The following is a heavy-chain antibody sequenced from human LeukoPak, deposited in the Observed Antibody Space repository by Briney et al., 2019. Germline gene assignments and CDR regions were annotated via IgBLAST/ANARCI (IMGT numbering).Heavy chain of an antibody. Sequence: SVKVSCKASGGTFISYAISWVRQAPGQGLEWMGGIIPIFGTANYAQKFQGRVTITADESTSTAYMELSSLRSEDTAVYYCARIGLQQLVPRSYYYMDVWGKGTTVTVSS. J-gene: IGHJ6*03. CDR2: IIPIFGTA. D-gene: IGHD6-6*01. CDR3: ARIGLQQLVPRSYYYMDV. V-gene: IGHV1-69*01. CDR1: GGTFISYA.